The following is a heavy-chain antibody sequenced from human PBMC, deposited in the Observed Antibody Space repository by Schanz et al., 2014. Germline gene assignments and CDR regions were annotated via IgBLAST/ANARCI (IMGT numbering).Heavy chain of an antibody. D-gene: IGHD3-10*01. J-gene: IGHJ4*02. CDR3: VRDRGYFEFYFDL. Sequence: ELQLVESGGGLVQPGGSLTLSCEASRFTFSTSWMHWVRQAPGKGLVWVSRINSDGRSISYADSVKGRFTISRDNAKNTLYLQMNSLSAEDTAVYYCVRDRGYFEFYFDLWGQGTLVTVSS. V-gene: IGHV3-74*01. CDR1: RFTFSTSW. CDR2: INSDGRSI.